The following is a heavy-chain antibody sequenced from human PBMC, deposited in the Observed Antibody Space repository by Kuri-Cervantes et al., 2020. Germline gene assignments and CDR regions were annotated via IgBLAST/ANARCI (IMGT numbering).Heavy chain of an antibody. Sequence: LSLTCAASGFTFSSYSMNWVRQAPGKGLEWVSSISSSSSYIYYADSVKGRFTISRDNAKNTLYLQMNSLRAEDTAVYYCTRGGSSSPLTAFNMWGQGTMVTVSS. CDR1: GFTFSSYS. CDR2: ISSSSSYI. V-gene: IGHV3-21*01. D-gene: IGHD6-13*01. J-gene: IGHJ3*02. CDR3: TRGGSSSPLTAFNM.